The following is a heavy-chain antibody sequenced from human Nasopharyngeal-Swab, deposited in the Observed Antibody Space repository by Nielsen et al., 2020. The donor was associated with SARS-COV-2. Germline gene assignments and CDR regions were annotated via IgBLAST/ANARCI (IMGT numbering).Heavy chain of an antibody. Sequence: GESLKISCAASGFTFSSYSMNWVRQAPGKGLEWVSYISSSSTIYHADSVKGRFTISRDNAKNSLYLQMNSLRAEDTAVYYCARWSGYYYYYGMDVWGQGTTVTVSS. J-gene: IGHJ6*02. CDR1: GFTFSSYS. CDR3: ARWSGYYYYYGMDV. D-gene: IGHD3-3*01. V-gene: IGHV3-48*04. CDR2: ISSSSTI.